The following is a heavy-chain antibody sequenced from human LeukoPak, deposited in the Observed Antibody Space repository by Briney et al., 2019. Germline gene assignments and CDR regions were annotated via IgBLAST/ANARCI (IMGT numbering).Heavy chain of an antibody. Sequence: SETLSLTCAVYGGSFSGYYWSWIRQPPGKGLEWIGEINHSGGTNYNPSLKSRVTISVDTSKNQFSLKLSSVTAADTAVYYCARAKGIAARLRWFDPWGQGTLVTVSS. D-gene: IGHD6-6*01. CDR2: INHSGGT. J-gene: IGHJ5*02. CDR3: ARAKGIAARLRWFDP. CDR1: GGSFSGYY. V-gene: IGHV4-34*01.